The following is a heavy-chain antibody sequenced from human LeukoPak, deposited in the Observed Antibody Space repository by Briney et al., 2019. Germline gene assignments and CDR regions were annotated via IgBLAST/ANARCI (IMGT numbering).Heavy chain of an antibody. CDR1: GYNFANYW. J-gene: IGHJ6*03. V-gene: IGHV5-51*01. CDR3: ARLQSSSSPPPPDYYYYYYMDV. CDR2: IYPGDSDT. D-gene: IGHD6-6*01. Sequence: GESLKISCKGSGYNFANYWIAWVRQMPGKGLEWVGIIYPGDSDTRYSPSFQGQVTISADKSISTAYLQWSSLKASDTAMYYCARLQSSSSPPPPDYYYYYYMDVWGKGTTVTVSS.